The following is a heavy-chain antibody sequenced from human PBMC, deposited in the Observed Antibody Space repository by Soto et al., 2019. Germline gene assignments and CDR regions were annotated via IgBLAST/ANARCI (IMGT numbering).Heavy chain of an antibody. D-gene: IGHD3-10*01. Sequence: SETLSLNCTVSGGSIRYYCRSWIRHSPGNGLGWIGYIYGIGITSTNRSLQSRATISVDTSNNLFSLKLTPVAAADTAVYYCARARSSLVGDVIKYNMDICGQGTTVTVS. V-gene: IGHV4-59*01. CDR3: ARARSSLVGDVIKYNMDI. CDR2: IYGIGIT. J-gene: IGHJ6*02. CDR1: GGSIRYYC.